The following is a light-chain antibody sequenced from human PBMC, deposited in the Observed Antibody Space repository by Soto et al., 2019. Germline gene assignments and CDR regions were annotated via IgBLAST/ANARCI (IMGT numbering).Light chain of an antibody. Sequence: EFVLTQSPGTLSLSPGERATLSCRASQSVSVYLAWYQQKPGQAPRLLISDASDRAAGVPPRFSASGSGTDFTLTVNSLQSEDIAVYYCQQYHNWPVTFGGGTKVDIK. V-gene: IGKV3-11*01. J-gene: IGKJ4*01. CDR2: DAS. CDR1: QSVSVY. CDR3: QQYHNWPVT.